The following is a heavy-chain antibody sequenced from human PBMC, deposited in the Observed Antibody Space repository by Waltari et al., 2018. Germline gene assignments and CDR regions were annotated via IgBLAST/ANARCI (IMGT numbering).Heavy chain of an antibody. CDR1: GFTFSRCS. CDR3: ARDGVSSGSMDY. D-gene: IGHD6-19*01. Sequence: EVQLVASGGGLVQPGGSLRLSCAASGFTFSRCSMNWVRQAPGKGLEWISYIIGFSTTKYYADSVKGRFTISRDNAKNLLYLEMSSLRAEDTAVYFCARDGVSSGSMDYWGQGTLVTVSS. V-gene: IGHV3-48*01. CDR2: IIGFSTTK. J-gene: IGHJ4*02.